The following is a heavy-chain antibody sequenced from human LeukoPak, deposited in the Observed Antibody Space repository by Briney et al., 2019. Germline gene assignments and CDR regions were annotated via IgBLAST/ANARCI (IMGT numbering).Heavy chain of an antibody. CDR1: GDSVSSNSVA. CDR3: ARDRGSLRYYFDY. D-gene: IGHD1-26*01. CDR2: TYYRSKWYN. J-gene: IGHJ4*02. V-gene: IGHV6-1*01. Sequence: SQTLSLTCAISGDSVSSNSVACNWIRQSPSRGLEWLGSTYYRSKWYNDYALSVKSRITINPDTSKNQFSLQPNSVTPEDTAVYYCARDRGSLRYYFDYWGQGTLVTVSS.